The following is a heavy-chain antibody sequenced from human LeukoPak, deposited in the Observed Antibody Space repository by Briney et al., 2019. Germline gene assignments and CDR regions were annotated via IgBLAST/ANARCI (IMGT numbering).Heavy chain of an antibody. V-gene: IGHV1-69*04. D-gene: IGHD3-22*01. CDR2: IIPILGIA. CDR3: ASNPSFYDSSGYYTDY. Sequence: SVKVSFKASGGTFSSYAISWVRRAPGQGLEWMGRIIPILGIANYAQKFQGRVTITADKSTSTAYMELSSLRSEDTAVYYCASNPSFYDSSGYYTDYWGQGTLVTVSS. J-gene: IGHJ4*02. CDR1: GGTFSSYA.